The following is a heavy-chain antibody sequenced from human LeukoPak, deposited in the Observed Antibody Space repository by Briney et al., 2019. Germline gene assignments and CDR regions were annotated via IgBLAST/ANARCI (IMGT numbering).Heavy chain of an antibody. CDR3: ASMRGGYEGYFDY. CDR2: ISSSSSYI. J-gene: IGHJ4*02. D-gene: IGHD3-16*01. CDR1: GFTFSSYS. V-gene: IGHV3-21*01. Sequence: GGSLRLSCAASGFTFSSYSMNWVRQAPGKGLEWVSSISSSSSYIYYADSVKGRFTVSRDNAKNSLYLQMNSLRAEDTAVYYCASMRGGYEGYFDYWGQGTLVTVSS.